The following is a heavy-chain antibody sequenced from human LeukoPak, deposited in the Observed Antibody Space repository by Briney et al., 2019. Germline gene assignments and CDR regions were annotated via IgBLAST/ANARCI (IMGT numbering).Heavy chain of an antibody. CDR2: ISGPGSNT. D-gene: IGHD5-18*01. CDR1: GLIFSVYA. V-gene: IGHV3-23*01. CDR3: AKSARGYSYGDFAY. Sequence: PGGSLRLSCAASGLIFSVYAMNWVRQAPGKGLHCVSSISGPGSNTYYADSVKGRFTISRDNSKNTLYLQMTSLIAEEAALYYCAKSARGYSYGDFAYWGQGTLVTVS. J-gene: IGHJ4*02.